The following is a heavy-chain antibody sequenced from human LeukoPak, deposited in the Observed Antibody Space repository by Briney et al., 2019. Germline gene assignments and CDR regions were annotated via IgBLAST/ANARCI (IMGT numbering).Heavy chain of an antibody. CDR1: GFTFDDYA. CDR3: AKGYCSSTGCHLDY. CDR2: ICRNSGSI. D-gene: IGHD2-2*01. Sequence: GRSLRLSCAASGFTFDDYAMHWVRHAPGKGLEWVSGICRNSGSIIYADSVKGRFTISRDNAKNSLYLQMNSLRAEDTALYYCAKGYCSSTGCHLDYWGQGTLVTVSS. J-gene: IGHJ4*02. V-gene: IGHV3-9*01.